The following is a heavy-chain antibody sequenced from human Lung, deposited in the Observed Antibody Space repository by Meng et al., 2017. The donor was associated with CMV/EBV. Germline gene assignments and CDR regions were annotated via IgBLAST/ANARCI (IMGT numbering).Heavy chain of an antibody. V-gene: IGHV4-59*01. CDR3: ARDLGCCSSTSCYYYYGMDV. CDR2: IYYSGST. D-gene: IGHD2-2*01. Sequence: SXTLSLXCTVSGGSISSYYWSWIRQPPGKGLEWIGYIYYSGSTNYNPSLKSRVTISVDTSKNQFSLKLSSVTAADTAVYYCARDLGCCSSTSCYYYYGMDVWGQGTTVTVSS. J-gene: IGHJ6*02. CDR1: GGSISSYY.